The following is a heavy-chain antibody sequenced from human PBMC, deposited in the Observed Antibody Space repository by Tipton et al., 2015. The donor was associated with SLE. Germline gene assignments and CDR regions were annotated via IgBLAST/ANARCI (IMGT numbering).Heavy chain of an antibody. CDR1: GFTFSSYG. CDR3: ARDSSSSVNWFDP. V-gene: IGHV3-33*01. Sequence: SLRLSCAASGFTFSSYGMHWVRQAPGKGLEWVAVIWYDRRNKYYVDSVKGRFTISRDNSKNTLYLQMNSLRAEDTAVYYCARDSSSSVNWFDPWGQGTLVTVSS. CDR2: IWYDRRNK. J-gene: IGHJ5*02. D-gene: IGHD6-6*01.